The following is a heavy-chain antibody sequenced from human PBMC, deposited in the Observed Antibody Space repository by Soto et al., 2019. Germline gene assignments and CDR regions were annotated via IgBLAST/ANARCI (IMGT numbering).Heavy chain of an antibody. J-gene: IGHJ3*02. CDR3: ATIVVVASTMRDEAFDI. V-gene: IGHV4-34*01. CDR2: IHHSGST. D-gene: IGHD2-2*01. CDR1: GGSFSGYY. Sequence: QVQLQQWGTGQLKSSETLSLTCAVNGGSFSGYYWSWIRQPPGKGLEWIGEIHHSGSTNYNPSLKSRVTISLDTFKNQFSLKLNSVTAADTAVYYCATIVVVASTMRDEAFDIWGQGTMVTVSS.